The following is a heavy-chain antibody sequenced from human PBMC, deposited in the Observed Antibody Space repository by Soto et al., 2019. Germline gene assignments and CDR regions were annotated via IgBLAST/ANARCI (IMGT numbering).Heavy chain of an antibody. CDR3: ADGGSGYYAN. D-gene: IGHD3-22*01. Sequence: EVQLVESGGDLVQPGGSLRLSCAASGFTFSTYWMHWVRQAPGKGLLWVSRIKTDGTDATYADSVKGRFTISRDNAKNTLYLQMNSLRVEDAAVYYCADGGSGYYANWGQGTLVTVSS. J-gene: IGHJ4*02. V-gene: IGHV3-74*01. CDR2: IKTDGTDA. CDR1: GFTFSTYW.